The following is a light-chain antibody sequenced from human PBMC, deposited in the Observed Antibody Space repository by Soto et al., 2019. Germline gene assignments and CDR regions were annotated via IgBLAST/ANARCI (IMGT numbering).Light chain of an antibody. CDR3: QQSDYAPLT. J-gene: IGKJ4*01. Sequence: DIQMTQSPSSLSASVGDRDTITCRAIQSFKYLIWYQQKVGEAPKLLIYAASSLKGGVPSRFSGSGSGSDFTFTISSLQREDFATYYCQQSDYAPLTFGGGTKVDIK. CDR2: AAS. V-gene: IGKV1-39*01. CDR1: QSFKY.